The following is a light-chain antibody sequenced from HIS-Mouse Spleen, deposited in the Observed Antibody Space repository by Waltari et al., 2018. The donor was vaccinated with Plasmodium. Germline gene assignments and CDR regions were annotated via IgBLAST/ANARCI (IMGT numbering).Light chain of an antibody. CDR1: QSVSSN. J-gene: IGKJ3*01. CDR3: QQYNNWSFT. V-gene: IGKV3-15*01. CDR2: GAS. Sequence: EIVMTQSPATLSVSPGARATLSCRASQSVSSNLAWYQQKPGQAPRLLIYGASTRATGIPARFSGSGSGTEFTLTISSLQSEDCAVYYCQQYNNWSFTFGPGTKVDIK.